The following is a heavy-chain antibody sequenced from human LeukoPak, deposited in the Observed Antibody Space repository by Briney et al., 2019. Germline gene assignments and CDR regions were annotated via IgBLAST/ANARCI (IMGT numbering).Heavy chain of an antibody. CDR3: ARGSALGENGMVV. CDR1: GFTVSSNY. CDR2: IHSGGST. Sequence: GGSLRLSCAASGFTVSSNYMSWVRQAPGKGLEWVSVIHSGGSTYYADSVKGRFTISRDNSKNTLYLQMNSLRAEDTAVYYCARGSALGENGMVVWGQGTTVTVSS. D-gene: IGHD3-16*01. J-gene: IGHJ6*02. V-gene: IGHV3-66*01.